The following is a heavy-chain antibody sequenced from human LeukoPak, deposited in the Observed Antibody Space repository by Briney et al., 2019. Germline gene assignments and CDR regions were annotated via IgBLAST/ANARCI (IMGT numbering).Heavy chain of an antibody. CDR1: GGSFSGYY. V-gene: IGHV4-39*01. D-gene: IGHD2-8*01. J-gene: IGHJ4*02. CDR3: ARSDIVLMVYAIFDY. CDR2: IYYSGST. Sequence: PSETLSLTCAVYGGSFSGYYWGWIRQPPGKGLEWIGSIYYSGSTYYNPSLKSRVTISVDTSKNQFSLKLSSVTAADTAVYYCARSDIVLMVYAIFDYWGQGTLVTVSS.